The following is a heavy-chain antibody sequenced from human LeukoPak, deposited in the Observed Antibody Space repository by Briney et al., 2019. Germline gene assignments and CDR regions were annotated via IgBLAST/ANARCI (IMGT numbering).Heavy chain of an antibody. CDR3: ARYCGGDCYGMDV. V-gene: IGHV3-7*01. D-gene: IGHD2-21*01. CDR1: GFTFSSYW. Sequence: GGSLRLSCADSGFTFSSYWMSWVRQAPGKGLEWVANIKQDGSEKDYVDSVKGRFTISRDNAKNSLYLQMSSLRAEDTAVYYCARYCGGDCYGMDVWGQGTTVTVSS. J-gene: IGHJ6*02. CDR2: IKQDGSEK.